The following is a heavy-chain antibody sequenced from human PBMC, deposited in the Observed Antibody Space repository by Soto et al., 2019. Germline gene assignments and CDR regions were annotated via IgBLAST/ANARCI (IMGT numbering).Heavy chain of an antibody. D-gene: IGHD3-22*01. Sequence: QVQLVESGGGLVKPGGSLRLSCAASGFTFSDYYMSWIRQAPGKGLEWVSYISSSSSYTNYADSVKGRFTISRDNAKNSLYLQTNSLRAEDTAVYYCAIGSAIGVDGMDVWGQGTTVTVSS. CDR3: AIGSAIGVDGMDV. J-gene: IGHJ6*02. CDR2: ISSSSSYT. CDR1: GFTFSDYY. V-gene: IGHV3-11*06.